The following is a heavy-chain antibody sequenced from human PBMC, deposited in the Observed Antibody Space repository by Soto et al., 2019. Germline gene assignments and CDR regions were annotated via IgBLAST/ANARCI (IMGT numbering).Heavy chain of an antibody. CDR2: IGSGGVTT. Sequence: GGSLRLSCAASGFTFSSYAMTWVRQAPGKGLEWVSIIGSGGVTTYYADSVEARFTISRDNSKNTLYLQMNSLRAEDTAMFYCARKRVATLLPRDFDYWGQGTLVTASS. CDR1: GFTFSSYA. CDR3: ARKRVATLLPRDFDY. D-gene: IGHD1-1*01. J-gene: IGHJ4*02. V-gene: IGHV3-23*01.